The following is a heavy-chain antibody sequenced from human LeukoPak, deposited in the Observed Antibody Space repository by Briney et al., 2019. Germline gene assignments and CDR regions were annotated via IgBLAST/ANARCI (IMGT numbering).Heavy chain of an antibody. CDR2: ISGSGGST. J-gene: IGHJ5*02. CDR1: GFTFTDYW. CDR3: AKDPPGDFWSGSFWFDP. Sequence: GGTLRLSCAASGFTFTDYWMTWVRQVPGKGLEWVSAISGSGGSTYYADSVKGRFTISRDNSKNTLYLQMNSLRAEDTAVYYCAKDPPGDFWSGSFWFDPWGQGTLVTVSS. V-gene: IGHV3-23*01. D-gene: IGHD3-3*01.